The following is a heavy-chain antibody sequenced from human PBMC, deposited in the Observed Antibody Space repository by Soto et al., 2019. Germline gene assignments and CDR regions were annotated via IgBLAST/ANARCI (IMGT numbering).Heavy chain of an antibody. CDR1: VFTCSDYY. J-gene: IGHJ5*01. D-gene: IGHD1-26*01. Sequence: GGSLRLYCAASVFTCSDYYMRWLRQAPGKGLEWVSYISISGSTIYYAYSVKGRFTISRDNAKNSLYLQSNSLRAEDTAVYYCARGGLLLSVPSWCHGALVNDSS. CDR3: ARGGLLLSVPS. CDR2: ISISGSTI. V-gene: IGHV3-11*01.